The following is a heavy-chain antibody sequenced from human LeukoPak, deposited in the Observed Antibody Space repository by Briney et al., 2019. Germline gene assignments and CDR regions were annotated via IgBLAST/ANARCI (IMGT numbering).Heavy chain of an antibody. D-gene: IGHD1-26*01. CDR3: ARDRSASPCFDY. V-gene: IGHV3-21*01. J-gene: IGHJ4*02. CDR1: GFTFSSYS. CDR2: ITSSSSYI. Sequence: PGGSLRLSCAASGFTFSSYSMTCVRQAPGQGLEWVSSITSSSSYIYYADSVKGRFTISRDNAKNSLYLQMNSLRAEDTAVYYCARDRSASPCFDYWGQGTLVTVSS.